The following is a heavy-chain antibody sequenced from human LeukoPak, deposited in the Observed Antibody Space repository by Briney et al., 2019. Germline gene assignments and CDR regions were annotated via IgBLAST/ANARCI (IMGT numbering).Heavy chain of an antibody. V-gene: IGHV3-15*01. CDR2: IKSKTDGGTT. Sequence: GGSLRLSCAASGFTFSNAWMSWVRQAPGKGLEWGGRIKSKTDGGTTDYAAPVKGRFTISRDDSKNTLYLQMNSLKTEDTAVYYCTTASITMVRGVMDLDYWGQGTLVTVSS. CDR3: TTASITMVRGVMDLDY. CDR1: GFTFSNAW. J-gene: IGHJ4*02. D-gene: IGHD3-10*01.